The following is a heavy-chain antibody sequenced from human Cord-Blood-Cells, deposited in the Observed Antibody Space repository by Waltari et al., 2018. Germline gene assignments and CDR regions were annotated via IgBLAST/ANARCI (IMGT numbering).Heavy chain of an antibody. CDR2: INHSGSP. J-gene: IGHJ3*02. V-gene: IGHV4-34*01. CDR3: ARGLNDAFDI. CDR1: GGSFSGYY. Sequence: QLQQWAAGLLKPSENLSLTCAVYGGSFSGYYCRWIRPPPGKGLEWIGEINHSGSPNYNPSLKSRVTISIDTSKNQFSLKLSSVTAADTAVYYCARGLNDAFDIWGQGTMVTVSS.